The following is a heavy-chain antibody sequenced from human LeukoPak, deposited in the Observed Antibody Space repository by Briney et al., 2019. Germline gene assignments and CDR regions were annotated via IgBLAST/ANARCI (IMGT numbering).Heavy chain of an antibody. CDR1: GFTVSSNY. D-gene: IGHD2-2*01. J-gene: IGHJ6*02. V-gene: IGHV3-53*01. Sequence: GGSLRLSCAASGFTVSSNYMSWVRQAPGKGLEWVSVIYSGGSTFYADSVKGRFTISRDNSKNTLYLQMNSLRAEDTAVYYCARDSRPYCSSTSCYAYYGMDVWGQGTTVTVSS. CDR2: IYSGGST. CDR3: ARDSRPYCSSTSCYAYYGMDV.